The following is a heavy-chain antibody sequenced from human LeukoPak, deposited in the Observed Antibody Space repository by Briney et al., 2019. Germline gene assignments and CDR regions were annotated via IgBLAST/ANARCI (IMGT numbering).Heavy chain of an antibody. Sequence: GGSLRLSCAASGFTFSSYAMTWVRQAPGKGLEWVANIEEDGSDKYYGDSVKGRFTISRDNAKNSLYLQMNSLRAEDTAVYYCARGTNSAFDPWGQGTLVTVSS. V-gene: IGHV3-7*04. J-gene: IGHJ5*02. CDR2: IEEDGSDK. D-gene: IGHD1-7*01. CDR1: GFTFSSYA. CDR3: ARGTNSAFDP.